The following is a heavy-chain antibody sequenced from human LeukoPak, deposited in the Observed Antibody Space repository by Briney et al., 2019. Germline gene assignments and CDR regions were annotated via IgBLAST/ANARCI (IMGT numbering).Heavy chain of an antibody. Sequence: ARTLSLSCAASGFTFDDYAMHWVRQPPRKGLEWVSGISRNSGSIGYADSVKGRFTISRDNVKNSLYLQMHSLRAEDTALYYCAKVIGGSSGYGPYKYGMDVWGQGTTVTVSS. CDR2: ISRNSGSI. D-gene: IGHD3-22*01. CDR1: GFTFDDYA. J-gene: IGHJ6*02. CDR3: AKVIGGSSGYGPYKYGMDV. V-gene: IGHV3-9*01.